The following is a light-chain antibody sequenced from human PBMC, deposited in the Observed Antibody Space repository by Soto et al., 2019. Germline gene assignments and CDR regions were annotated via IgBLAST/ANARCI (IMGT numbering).Light chain of an antibody. CDR2: EVS. CDR3: ISYTDSSTFV. J-gene: IGLJ1*01. CDR1: SSDVGAFNY. V-gene: IGLV2-14*03. Sequence: QSALTQPASVSGSPGQAITISCSGTSSDVGAFNYVSWYQQHPGKAPKLMIYEVSNRPSGVPNRFSGSKSGTTASLTISGLQDEDEADYYCISYTDSSTFVFGTGTKVTVL.